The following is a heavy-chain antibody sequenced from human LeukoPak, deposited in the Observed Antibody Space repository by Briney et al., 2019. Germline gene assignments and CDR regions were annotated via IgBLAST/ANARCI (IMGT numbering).Heavy chain of an antibody. CDR3: ARDRTDSDFDY. Sequence: GGSLRLSCAASGFTFNSYWMHWVRQAPGQGLVWVSHINSDGSSTNYADSVKGRFTISRDNAKNTLYLQMNSLRAEDTAVYYCARDRTDSDFDYWGQGTLVTVSS. V-gene: IGHV3-74*01. CDR2: INSDGSST. J-gene: IGHJ4*02. CDR1: GFTFNSYW. D-gene: IGHD3/OR15-3a*01.